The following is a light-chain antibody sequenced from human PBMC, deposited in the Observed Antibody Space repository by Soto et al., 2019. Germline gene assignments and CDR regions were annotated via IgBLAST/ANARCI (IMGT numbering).Light chain of an antibody. J-gene: IGKJ2*01. Sequence: EIVLTQSPGTLFLSPGERATLSCRASQSVSSRYLAWYQQQPGQGPRLLIYGTSSRATGIPDMFSGSGSGTDFTLTISRLEPEDFAVYYSQQYGNSPLYTFGQGTKLEIK. V-gene: IGKV3-20*01. CDR3: QQYGNSPLYT. CDR2: GTS. CDR1: QSVSSRY.